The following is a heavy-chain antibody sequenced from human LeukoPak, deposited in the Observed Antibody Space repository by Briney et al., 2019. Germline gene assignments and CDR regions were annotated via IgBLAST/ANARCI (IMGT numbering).Heavy chain of an antibody. V-gene: IGHV3-53*01. CDR1: GFTVSSNF. CDR2: IYSGGST. J-gene: IGHJ6*02. Sequence: GGSLRLPCAASGFTVSSNFLSWVRQPPGKGLEWVSDIYSGGSTYYADSVKGRFTISRDNSKNTLYLQMNSLRAEDTALYYCAKDICSGGSCYGYYYYGMDVWGQGTTVTVSS. D-gene: IGHD2-15*01. CDR3: AKDICSGGSCYGYYYYGMDV.